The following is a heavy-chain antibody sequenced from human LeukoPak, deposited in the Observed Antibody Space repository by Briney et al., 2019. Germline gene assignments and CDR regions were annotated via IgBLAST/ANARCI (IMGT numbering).Heavy chain of an antibody. Sequence: GASVKVSCKASGYIFTSYYIHWVRQAPGQGLEWMGMINPSGDRTSYSQKFRGRVTMTRDTSTTTGYMELSSLRSEDTAVYYCARVRYRLAETYIDYWGQGTLVTVSS. D-gene: IGHD3-16*01. CDR2: INPSGDRT. CDR1: GYIFTSYY. J-gene: IGHJ4*02. CDR3: ARVRYRLAETYIDY. V-gene: IGHV1-46*01.